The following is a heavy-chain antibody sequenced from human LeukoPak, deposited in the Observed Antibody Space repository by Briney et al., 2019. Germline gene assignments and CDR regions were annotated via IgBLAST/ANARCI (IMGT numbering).Heavy chain of an antibody. J-gene: IGHJ6*03. CDR3: ARPGGYYGSGSYYMDV. D-gene: IGHD3-10*01. Sequence: SETLSLTRAVYGGSFSGYYWSWIRQPPGKGLEWIGEINHSGSTNYNPSLKSRVTISVDTSKNQFSLRLTSVTAADTAVYYCARPGGYYGSGSYYMDVWGKGTTVTISS. CDR2: INHSGST. CDR1: GGSFSGYY. V-gene: IGHV4-34*01.